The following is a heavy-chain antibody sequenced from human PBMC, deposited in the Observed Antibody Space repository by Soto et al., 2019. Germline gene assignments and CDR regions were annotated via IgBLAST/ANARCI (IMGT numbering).Heavy chain of an antibody. D-gene: IGHD6-13*01. J-gene: IGHJ4*02. CDR3: ARESSSSCHDY. CDR2: VSPYDGYT. CDR1: GYTFSSYG. V-gene: IGHV1-18*01. Sequence: ASVKVSCKASGYTFSSYGINWVRQAPGQGLGWLGWVSPYDGYTNYAQKLQGRVTMTTDTSTSTAYMELRSLRSDDTAVYYCARESSSSCHDYWGQGTLVTVSS.